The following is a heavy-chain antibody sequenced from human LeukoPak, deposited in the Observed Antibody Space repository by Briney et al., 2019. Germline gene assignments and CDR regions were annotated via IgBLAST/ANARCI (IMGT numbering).Heavy chain of an antibody. D-gene: IGHD6-13*01. J-gene: IGHJ4*02. Sequence: GSLRLSCAASGFTFSSYAMHWVRQAPGKGLEWVAVISYDGSNKYYADSVKGRFTISRDNSKNTLYLQMNSLRAEGTAVYYCARTPIAAAGPFDYWGQGTLVTVSS. CDR3: ARTPIAAAGPFDY. CDR1: GFTFSSYA. CDR2: ISYDGSNK. V-gene: IGHV3-30-3*01.